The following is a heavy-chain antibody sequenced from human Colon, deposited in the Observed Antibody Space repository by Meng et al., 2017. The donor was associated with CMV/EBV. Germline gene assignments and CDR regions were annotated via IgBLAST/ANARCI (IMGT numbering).Heavy chain of an antibody. J-gene: IGHJ4*02. Sequence: GESLKISCAASGFTFSSYSMNWVRQAPGKGLEWVSSISSSSSYIYYADSVKGRFTISRDNAKNSLYLQMNSLRAEDTAVYYCARFLHSSSWDLDYWGQGTLVTVSS. D-gene: IGHD6-13*01. V-gene: IGHV3-21*01. CDR1: GFTFSSYS. CDR3: ARFLHSSSWDLDY. CDR2: ISSSSSYI.